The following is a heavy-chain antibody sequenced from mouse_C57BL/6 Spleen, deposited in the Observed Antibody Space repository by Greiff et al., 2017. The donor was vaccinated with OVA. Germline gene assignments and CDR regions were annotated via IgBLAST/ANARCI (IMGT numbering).Heavy chain of an antibody. CDR2: IYPGDGDN. Sequence: QVQLQQSGPELVKPGASVKISCKASGYAFSSSWMNWVKQRPGKGLAWIGRIYPGDGDNNYNGQFKGKATLPADKYSSTAYMPLSSLTSEYSAVYFCARGLIYYGNYNAMDYWGQGTSVTVSS. D-gene: IGHD2-1*01. V-gene: IGHV1-82*01. CDR3: ARGLIYYGNYNAMDY. CDR1: GYAFSSSW. J-gene: IGHJ4*01.